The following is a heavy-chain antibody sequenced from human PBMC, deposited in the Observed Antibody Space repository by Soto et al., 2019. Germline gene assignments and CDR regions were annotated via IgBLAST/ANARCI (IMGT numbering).Heavy chain of an antibody. CDR3: ARHHTISAYYYYRDV. V-gene: IGHV4-39*01. J-gene: IGHJ6*03. Sequence: PSETLSLTCTVSGASITSSACYWGWIRQPPGKGLEYIGTIYYSGNSYYNPSLKSRVTMSVDTSKNQFSLKLSSVTAADTAIYYCARHHTISAYYYYRDVWGKGTTVTVPS. CDR2: IYYSGNS. CDR1: GASITSSACY. D-gene: IGHD2-2*01.